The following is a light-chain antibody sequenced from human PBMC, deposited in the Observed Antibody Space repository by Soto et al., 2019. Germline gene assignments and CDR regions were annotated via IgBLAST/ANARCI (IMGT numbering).Light chain of an antibody. V-gene: IGLV2-23*02. J-gene: IGLJ2*01. Sequence: QSVLTQPASVSGSPGQSITISCTGTSSDVGSYNLVPWYQQHPGKAPKLMIYEVSKRPSGVSNRFSGSKSGNTASLTISGLQAEDEADYYCCSYAGGSTLVFGGGTKLTVL. CDR1: SSDVGSYNL. CDR2: EVS. CDR3: CSYAGGSTLV.